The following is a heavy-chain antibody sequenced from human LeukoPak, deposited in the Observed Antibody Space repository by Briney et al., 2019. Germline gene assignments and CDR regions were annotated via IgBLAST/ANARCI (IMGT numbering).Heavy chain of an antibody. V-gene: IGHV4-39*01. D-gene: IGHD6-13*01. CDR1: GGSISSSTYY. CDR3: ARHSRGPAAGPAFDY. Sequence: PSETLSLTCTVSGGSISSSTYYWGWIRQPPGKGLEWIGSIYYSGSTYYNPSLKSRVTISVDTSKNQFSLSSVTAADTAVYYCARHSRGPAAGPAFDYWGRGTLVTVSS. J-gene: IGHJ2*01. CDR2: IYYSGST.